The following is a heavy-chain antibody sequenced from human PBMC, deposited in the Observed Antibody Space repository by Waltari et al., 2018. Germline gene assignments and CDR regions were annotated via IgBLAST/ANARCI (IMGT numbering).Heavy chain of an antibody. Sequence: EVQLVESGGGMVQPGESLGLSCAASGFTFSPFNMNWVRQAPGKGLEWVSYISSSTTTYYADYVKGRFTISRDNAKNSLYLQMNSLRAEDTALYYCARGRDGYIQDVFDIWGQGTMVSVSS. CDR2: ISSSTTT. CDR1: GFTFSPFN. V-gene: IGHV3-48*01. CDR3: ARGRDGYIQDVFDI. J-gene: IGHJ3*02. D-gene: IGHD5-12*01.